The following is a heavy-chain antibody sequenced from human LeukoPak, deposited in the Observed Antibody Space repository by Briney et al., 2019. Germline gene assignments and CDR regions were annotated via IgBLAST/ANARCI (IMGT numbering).Heavy chain of an antibody. V-gene: IGHV4-59*12. CDR1: GGSISSYY. J-gene: IGHJ4*02. D-gene: IGHD6-19*01. CDR3: ATEIAVAGVGFDY. Sequence: PSETLSLTCTVSGGSISSYYWSWIRQPPGKGLEWIGYIYYSGSTNYNPSLKSRITMSMDTSKNHFSLKLSSVTAADTAVYYCATEIAVAGVGFDYWGQGNLVTVSS. CDR2: IYYSGST.